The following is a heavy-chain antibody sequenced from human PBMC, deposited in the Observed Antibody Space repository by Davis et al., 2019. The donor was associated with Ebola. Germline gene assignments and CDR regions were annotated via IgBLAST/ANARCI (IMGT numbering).Heavy chain of an antibody. J-gene: IGHJ4*02. CDR1: GGTFSSYA. Sequence: AASVKVSCKASGGTFSSYAISWVRQAPGQGLEWMGGIIPIFGTANYAQKLQGRVTMNTDTSTSTAYMELRSLRSDDTAVYYCARDEGAIATAGLGHYWGQGTLVTVSS. V-gene: IGHV1-69*05. D-gene: IGHD6-13*01. CDR2: IIPIFGTA. CDR3: ARDEGAIATAGLGHY.